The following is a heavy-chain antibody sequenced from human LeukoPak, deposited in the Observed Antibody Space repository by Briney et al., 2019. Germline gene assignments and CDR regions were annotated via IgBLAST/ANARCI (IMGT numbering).Heavy chain of an antibody. D-gene: IGHD3-16*02. J-gene: IGHJ4*02. CDR2: IHYSGST. V-gene: IGHV4-59*01. CDR3: ARGGYVWGSYRPWYFDY. Sequence: SETLSLTCTVSGGSISSYYWSWIRQPPGKGLEWIGYIHYSGSTNYNPSLKSRLTISVETSKNQFSLKLRSVTAADTAVYFCARGGYVWGSYRPWYFDYWGRGTLVTVSS. CDR1: GGSISSYY.